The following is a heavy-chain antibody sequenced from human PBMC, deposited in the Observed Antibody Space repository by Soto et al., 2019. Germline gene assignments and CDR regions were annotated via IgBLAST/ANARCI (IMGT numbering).Heavy chain of an antibody. V-gene: IGHV3-23*01. CDR1: GFTFSSYA. CDR3: AKDRRIPDVGYPRGMDV. J-gene: IGHJ6*02. D-gene: IGHD2-21*01. CDR2: ISGSGGST. Sequence: GGSLRLSCAASGFTFSSYAMSWVRQAPGKGLEWVSAISGSGGSTYYADSVKGRFTISRDNSKNTLYLQMNSLRAEDTAVYYCAKDRRIPDVGYPRGMDVWGQGTTVTVSS.